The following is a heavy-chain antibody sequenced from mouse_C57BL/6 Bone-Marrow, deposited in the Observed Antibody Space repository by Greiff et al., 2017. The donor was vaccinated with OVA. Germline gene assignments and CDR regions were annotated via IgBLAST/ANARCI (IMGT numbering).Heavy chain of an antibody. J-gene: IGHJ3*01. D-gene: IGHD2-5*01. Sequence: EVQLQQSGPVLVKPGASVKMSCKASGYTFTDYYMNWVKQSHGKSLEWIGVINPYNGGTSYNQKFKGKATLTVDKSSSTAYMELNSLTSEDSAVYYCARDSNCRFAYWGQGTLVTVSA. CDR2: INPYNGGT. CDR3: ARDSNCRFAY. V-gene: IGHV1-19*01. CDR1: GYTFTDYY.